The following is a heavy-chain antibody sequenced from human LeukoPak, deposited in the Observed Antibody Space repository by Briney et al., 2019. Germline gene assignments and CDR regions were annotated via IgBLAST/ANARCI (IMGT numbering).Heavy chain of an antibody. D-gene: IGHD3-10*01. CDR1: GFPFDDYG. V-gene: IGHV3-20*04. CDR2: INWNGGST. CDR3: ARGARGSGTASDY. J-gene: IGHJ4*02. Sequence: GGSLRLSCAASGFPFDDYGMTWVRQAPGKGLEWVSGINWNGGSTGYADSVKGRFTISRDNAKNTLYLQMNSLRAEDTAVYYCARGARGSGTASDYWGQGTLVTVSS.